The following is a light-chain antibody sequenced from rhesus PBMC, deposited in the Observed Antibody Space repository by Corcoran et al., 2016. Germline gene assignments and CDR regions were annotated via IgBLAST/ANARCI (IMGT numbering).Light chain of an antibody. Sequence: DIQMTQSPSALSASVGDRVTISCRASQNIYTSLAWYQQKPGKAPKLLIYGASSLQPGIPSRFSGSGSGTDFTLPISSLQPEDSAGYYCQHYYDNPPTFGGGTKVEIK. CDR2: GAS. J-gene: IGKJ4*01. V-gene: IGKV1-46*01. CDR1: QNIYTS. CDR3: QHYYDNPPT.